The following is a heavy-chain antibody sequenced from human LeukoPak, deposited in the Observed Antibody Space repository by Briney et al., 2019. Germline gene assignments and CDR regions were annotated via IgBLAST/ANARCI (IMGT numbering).Heavy chain of an antibody. V-gene: IGHV3-23*01. CDR1: GITLSNYG. Sequence: GSLRLFCAVSGITLSNYGMSWVRQAPGKGLEWVAGISDSGGSTNYADSVKGRFTISRDNPKNTLYLQMNSLRAEDTAVYFCAKRGIVIRAVIIVGFHKEAYYFDYWGQGALVTVSS. CDR3: AKRGIVIRAVIIVGFHKEAYYFDY. J-gene: IGHJ4*02. D-gene: IGHD3-10*01. CDR2: ISDSGGST.